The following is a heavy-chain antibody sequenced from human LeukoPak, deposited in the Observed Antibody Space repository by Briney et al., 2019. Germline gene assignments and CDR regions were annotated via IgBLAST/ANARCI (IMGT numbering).Heavy chain of an antibody. Sequence: SQTLSLTCAVSGGPISSGGYSWSWIRQPPGKGLEWIGYIYHSGSTYYNPSLKSRVTISVDRSKNQFSLKLSSVTAADTAVYYCARARVTMIGFDPWGQGTLVTVSS. CDR3: ARARVTMIGFDP. J-gene: IGHJ5*02. V-gene: IGHV4-30-2*01. CDR1: GGPISSGGYS. CDR2: IYHSGST. D-gene: IGHD3-22*01.